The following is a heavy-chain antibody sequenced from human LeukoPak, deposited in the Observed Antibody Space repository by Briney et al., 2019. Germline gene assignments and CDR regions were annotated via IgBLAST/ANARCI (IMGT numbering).Heavy chain of an antibody. CDR1: GGSISSSSYY. Sequence: SETLSFTCTVSGGSISSSSYYWGWIRQPPGKGLEWIGSIYYSGSTYYNPSLKSRVTISVDTSKNQFSLKLSSVTAADTAVYYCARAFGRGQWLVRGRVAFDIWGQGTMVTVSS. J-gene: IGHJ3*02. V-gene: IGHV4-39*07. CDR2: IYYSGST. D-gene: IGHD6-19*01. CDR3: ARAFGRGQWLVRGRVAFDI.